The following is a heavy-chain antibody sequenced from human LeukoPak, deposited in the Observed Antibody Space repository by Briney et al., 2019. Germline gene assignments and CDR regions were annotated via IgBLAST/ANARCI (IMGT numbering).Heavy chain of an antibody. CDR2: ISGSGGST. CDR3: AKASLITFGGVIPGFDY. J-gene: IGHJ4*02. CDR1: GFTFSSYG. V-gene: IGHV3-23*01. Sequence: PGGSLRLSCAASGFTFSSYGMSWVRQAPGKGLEWVSAISGSGGSTYYADSVKGRFTISRDNSKNTLYLQMNSLRAEDTAVYYCAKASLITFGGVIPGFDYWGQGTLVTVSS. D-gene: IGHD3-16*02.